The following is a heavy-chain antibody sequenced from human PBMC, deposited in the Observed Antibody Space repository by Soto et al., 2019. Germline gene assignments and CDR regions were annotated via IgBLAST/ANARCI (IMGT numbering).Heavy chain of an antibody. CDR1: GFTFSNAW. J-gene: IGHJ4*02. Sequence: EVQLVESGGGLVKPGGSLRLSCAASGFTFSNAWMSWVRQAPGKGLEWVGRIKSKTDGGTTDYAAPGKGRFTISRDDSKNTLYLQMNSLKTEDTAVYYCTYCGGDCSSRYWGQGTLVTVSS. D-gene: IGHD2-21*02. CDR2: IKSKTDGGTT. CDR3: TYCGGDCSSRY. V-gene: IGHV3-15*01.